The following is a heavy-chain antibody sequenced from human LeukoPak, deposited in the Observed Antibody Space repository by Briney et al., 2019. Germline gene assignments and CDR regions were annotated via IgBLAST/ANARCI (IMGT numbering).Heavy chain of an antibody. CDR1: GFTFSSYW. D-gene: IGHD4/OR15-4a*01. CDR3: AANYAVGAFDI. J-gene: IGHJ3*02. Sequence: PGGSLRLSCAASGFTFSSYWMSWVRQAPGKGLEWVAVISYDGSNKYYADSVKGRFTISRDNSKNTLYLQMNSLRAEDTAVYYCAANYAVGAFDIWGQGTMVTVSS. CDR2: ISYDGSNK. V-gene: IGHV3-30*03.